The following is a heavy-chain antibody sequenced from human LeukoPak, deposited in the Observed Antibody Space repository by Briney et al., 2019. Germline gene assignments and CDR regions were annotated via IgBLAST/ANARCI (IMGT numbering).Heavy chain of an antibody. CDR1: GGSISSYF. Sequence: SETLSLTCTVSGGSISSYFCNWIRQPPGKGLEWIGSIYCTGSTNYNPSLKSRVTISVDTSKNQFSLKLNSVTATDTAVYYCARSGTSRYYFYGMDVWGQGTTVTVSS. V-gene: IGHV4-59*08. J-gene: IGHJ6*02. CDR3: ARSGTSRYYFYGMDV. D-gene: IGHD3-9*01. CDR2: IYCTGST.